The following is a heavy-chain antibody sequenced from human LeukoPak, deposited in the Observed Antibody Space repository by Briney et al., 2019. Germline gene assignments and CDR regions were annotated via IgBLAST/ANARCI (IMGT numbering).Heavy chain of an antibody. V-gene: IGHV3-15*01. CDR1: GFTFSNAW. Sequence: KPGGSLRLSCAASGFTFSNAWMSWVRQAPGKGLEWLGRIKSKTEGGTTDYAAPVKGRFTISRDDSKNTVYLQMNRLITEDTAVYYCSTDPTYWGQGTLVTVSS. J-gene: IGHJ4*02. CDR3: STDPTY. CDR2: IKSKTEGGTT.